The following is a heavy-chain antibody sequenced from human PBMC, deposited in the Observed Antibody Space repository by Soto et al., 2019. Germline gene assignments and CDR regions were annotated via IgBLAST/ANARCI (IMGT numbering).Heavy chain of an antibody. CDR2: ISYDGSNK. V-gene: IGHV3-30-3*01. Sequence: QVQLVESGGGVVQPGRSLRRSCAVSGSTISSYAMHWVRQAPGKGLEWVAFISYDGSNKYYADSVTGRFTISRDNSKNTVYLQMNSLRPEDTAVYYCARGDGHSYGTFFDYWGQGTLVTVSS. CDR1: GSTISSYA. CDR3: ARGDGHSYGTFFDY. J-gene: IGHJ4*02. D-gene: IGHD5-18*01.